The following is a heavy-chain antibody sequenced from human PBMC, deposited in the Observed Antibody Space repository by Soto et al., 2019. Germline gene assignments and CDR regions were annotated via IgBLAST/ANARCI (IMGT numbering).Heavy chain of an antibody. D-gene: IGHD3-10*01. CDR3: GGGYYYGSGRYYNGVLDY. CDR1: GGTFSSYA. Sequence: QVQLVQSGAEVKKPGSSVKVSCKASGGTFSSYAISWVRQAPGQGLEWMGGIIPIFGTANYAQKFQGRVTITADESRSTGNMGLGSLRAEDPGVYYCGGGYYYGSGRYYNGVLDYWGQGTLVTVSS. CDR2: IIPIFGTA. J-gene: IGHJ4*02. V-gene: IGHV1-69*01.